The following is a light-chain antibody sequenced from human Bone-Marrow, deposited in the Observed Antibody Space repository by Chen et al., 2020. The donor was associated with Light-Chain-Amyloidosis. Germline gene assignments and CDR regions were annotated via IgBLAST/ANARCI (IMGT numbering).Light chain of an antibody. V-gene: IGLV3-25*03. CDR2: RDT. CDR3: QSADSSGTYEVI. Sequence: SYELTQPPSVSVSLGQTARITCSGDDLPTKYAYWYQQKPGQAPVLVIHRDTERPSGISERFSGSSSGTTATLTTSGVQAEDEADYPCQSADSSGTYEVIFGGGTKLTVL. J-gene: IGLJ2*01. CDR1: DLPTKY.